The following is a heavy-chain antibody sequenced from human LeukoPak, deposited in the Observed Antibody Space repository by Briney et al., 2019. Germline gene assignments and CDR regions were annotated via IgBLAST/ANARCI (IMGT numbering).Heavy chain of an antibody. CDR2: IYSGGST. J-gene: IGHJ4*02. CDR3: ARSYYGSGSGRFDY. D-gene: IGHD3-10*01. Sequence: PGGSLRLSCAASGFTVSSNYMSWVRQAPGKGLEWVSVIYSGGSTYYADSVKGRFTISRDNSKNTLYLQMSSLRAEDTAVYYCARSYYGSGSGRFDYWGQGTLVTVSS. V-gene: IGHV3-66*01. CDR1: GFTVSSNY.